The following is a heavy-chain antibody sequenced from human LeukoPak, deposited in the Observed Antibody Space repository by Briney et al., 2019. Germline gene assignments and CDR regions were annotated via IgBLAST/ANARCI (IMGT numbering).Heavy chain of an antibody. Sequence: QTGGSLRLSCAASGFTFSSYWMSWVRQAPGKGLEWVANIKQDGSEKYYVDSVKGRFTISRDNAKNSLYLQMNSLRAEDTAVYYCARDRPPLYDFWSGYAQIGMDVWGQGTTVTVSS. CDR1: GFTFSSYW. CDR3: ARDRPPLYDFWSGYAQIGMDV. CDR2: IKQDGSEK. V-gene: IGHV3-7*01. J-gene: IGHJ6*02. D-gene: IGHD3-3*01.